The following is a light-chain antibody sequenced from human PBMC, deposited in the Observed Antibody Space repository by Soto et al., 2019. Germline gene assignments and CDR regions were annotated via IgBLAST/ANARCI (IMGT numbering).Light chain of an antibody. CDR1: QSISTY. CDR3: QQSYTTPPYT. J-gene: IGKJ2*01. Sequence: DIAMTPSPSSLSASVGDRVTITCRASQSISTYLIWYQQKPGKAPTRLIYAASRLQSGVPSRFSGRGSGTDFTLTISSLQPEDFATYYCQQSYTTPPYTFGQGTKLEIK. V-gene: IGKV1-39*01. CDR2: AAS.